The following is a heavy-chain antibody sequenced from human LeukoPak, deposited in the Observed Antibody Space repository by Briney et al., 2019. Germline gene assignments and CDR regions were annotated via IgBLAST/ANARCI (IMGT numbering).Heavy chain of an antibody. J-gene: IGHJ6*02. CDR2: VNRDGSET. V-gene: IGHV3-7*03. CDR1: GFALSSHW. CDR3: ARNNGMDV. Sequence: GGSLRLSCAASGFALSSHWMTWVRQVPGRGPEWVANVNRDGSETYYLDSVKGRFTISKDNAKNSLYLQMNGLRVEDTALYHCARNNGMDVWGQGTTVIVSS.